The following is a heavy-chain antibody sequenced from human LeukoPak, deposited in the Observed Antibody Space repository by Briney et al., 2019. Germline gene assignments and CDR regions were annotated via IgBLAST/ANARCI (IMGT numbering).Heavy chain of an antibody. CDR3: AGGNFYNSGGHPWHFHY. D-gene: IGHD3-22*01. CDR2: IYYSET. J-gene: IGHJ4*02. Sequence: SETLSLTCTVAGVSITSYYWGWIRQPPGKGLEWIGYIYYSETNYNSSLKSRVTISEDTSKNQFSLHLTSVTAADTAVYSCAGGNFYNSGGHPWHFHYWDQGILVTVSS. CDR1: GVSITSYY. V-gene: IGHV4-59*13.